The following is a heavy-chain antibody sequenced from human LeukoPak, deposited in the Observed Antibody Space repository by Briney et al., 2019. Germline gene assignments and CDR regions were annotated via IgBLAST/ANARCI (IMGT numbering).Heavy chain of an antibody. Sequence: GRSLRLSCAASGFTFSIYAMHWVRQAPGKGLEWVAIISYDGSNKYYADSVKGRFTISRDNSKNTLYLQMNSLRAEDTAVYYCAELGITMIGGVWGKGITVTISS. J-gene: IGHJ6*04. CDR1: GFTFSIYA. CDR3: AELGITMIGGV. V-gene: IGHV3-30*04. D-gene: IGHD3-10*02. CDR2: ISYDGSNK.